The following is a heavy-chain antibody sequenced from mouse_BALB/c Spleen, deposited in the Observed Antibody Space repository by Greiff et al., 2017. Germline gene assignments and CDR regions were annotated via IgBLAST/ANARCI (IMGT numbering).Heavy chain of an antibody. J-gene: IGHJ2*01. Sequence: QVQLQQPGAELVKPGASVKMSCKASGYTFTSYWMHWVKQRPGQGLEWIGVIDPSDSYTSYNQKFKGKATLTVDTSSSTAYMQLSSLTSEDSAVYYCTRDYGSSSDYWGQGTTLTVSS. CDR3: TRDYGSSSDY. CDR1: GYTFTSYW. V-gene: IGHV1S127*01. CDR2: IDPSDSYT. D-gene: IGHD1-1*01.